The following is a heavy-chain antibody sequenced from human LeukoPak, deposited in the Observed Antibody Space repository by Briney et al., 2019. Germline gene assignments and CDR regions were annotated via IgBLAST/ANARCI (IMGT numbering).Heavy chain of an antibody. D-gene: IGHD1-26*01. CDR3: ARIRGSGSYFADC. CDR2: IYSGGTT. Sequence: PGGSLRLSCAASGFTVSNKYMTWVRQVPGKGLEWVSVIYSGGTTYYADSVKGRFTISRDTSKNTLYLQMNSLRAEDTAVYYCARIRGSGSYFADCWGQGTLVTVSS. CDR1: GFTVSNKY. V-gene: IGHV3-66*01. J-gene: IGHJ4*02.